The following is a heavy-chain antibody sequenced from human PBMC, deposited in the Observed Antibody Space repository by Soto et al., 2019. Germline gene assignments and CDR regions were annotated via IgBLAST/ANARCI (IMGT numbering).Heavy chain of an antibody. J-gene: IGHJ5*02. V-gene: IGHV3-7*01. CDR1: GFTFSSYW. D-gene: IGHD5-18*01. CDR3: ARSSGNGYSYGYDWFDP. Sequence: EVQLVESGGGLVQPGGSLRLSCAASGFTFSSYWMSWVRQAPGMGLEWVANIKQDGSEKYYVDSVKGRFTISRDNAKNSLYLQMNSLRAEDTAVYYCARSSGNGYSYGYDWFDPWGQGTLVTVSS. CDR2: IKQDGSEK.